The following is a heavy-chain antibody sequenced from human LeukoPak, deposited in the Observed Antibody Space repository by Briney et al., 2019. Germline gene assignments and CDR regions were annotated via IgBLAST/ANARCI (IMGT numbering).Heavy chain of an antibody. J-gene: IGHJ4*02. CDR1: GGSISSYY. D-gene: IGHD5-12*01. CDR2: IYYSGST. CDR3: ARGRYSGYDWVDY. Sequence: SETLSLTCTVSGGSISSYYWSWIRQPPGKGLEWIGYIYYSGSTNYNPSLKSRVTISVDTSKNQFSLKLSSVTAADTAEYYCARGRYSGYDWVDYWGQGTLVTVSS. V-gene: IGHV4-59*01.